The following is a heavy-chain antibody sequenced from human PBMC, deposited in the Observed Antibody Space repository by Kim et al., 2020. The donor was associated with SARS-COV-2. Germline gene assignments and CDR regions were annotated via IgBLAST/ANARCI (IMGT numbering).Heavy chain of an antibody. V-gene: IGHV3-7*01. J-gene: IGHJ6*03. CDR3: ARGQKGDCSSTSCYNYYYMDV. CDR2: IKQDGSEK. Sequence: GGSLRLSCAASGFTFSSYWMSWVRQAPGKGLEWVANIKQDGSEKYYVDSVKGRFTISRDNAKNSLYLQMNSLRAEDTAVYYCARGQKGDCSSTSCYNYYYMDVWGKGTTVTVSS. CDR1: GFTFSSYW. D-gene: IGHD2-2*02.